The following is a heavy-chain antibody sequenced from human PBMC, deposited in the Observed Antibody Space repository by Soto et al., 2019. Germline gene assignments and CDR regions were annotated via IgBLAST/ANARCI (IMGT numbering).Heavy chain of an antibody. J-gene: IGHJ4*02. CDR1: GFTFRSYV. CDR2: TSYDGSNK. D-gene: IGHD3-16*01. Sequence: QVQLVESGGGVVQPGASLRLSCVGSGFTFRSYVIHWVRQAPGKGLEWVALTSYDGSNKYYDDSVKGRFTISRDNSRNTVDLHMDSLRLEDAALYYCARWGTTGGLDVWGQGTLVSVSS. V-gene: IGHV3-30*19. CDR3: ARWGTTGGLDV.